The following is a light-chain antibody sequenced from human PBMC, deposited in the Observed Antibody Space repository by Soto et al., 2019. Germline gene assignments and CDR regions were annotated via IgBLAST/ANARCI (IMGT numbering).Light chain of an antibody. CDR2: DAS. CDR3: QQYNSYSWT. J-gene: IGKJ1*01. Sequence: AIQLTQSPSSLSASVGYIVTITFRASHGISSYLAWYQQKPGKAPKLLIYDASTLESGVPSRFSGSGFGTEFSLTISSLQPDDFATYYCQQYNSYSWTFGQGTKVDIK. CDR1: HGISSY. V-gene: IGKV1-13*02.